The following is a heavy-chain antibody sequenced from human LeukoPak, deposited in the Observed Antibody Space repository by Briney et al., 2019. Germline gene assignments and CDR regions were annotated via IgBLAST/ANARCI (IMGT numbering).Heavy chain of an antibody. J-gene: IGHJ5*02. Sequence: SETLSLTCTVSGGSISSGDYYWSWIRQPPGKGLEWIGYTYYSGSTYYNPSLKSRVTISVDTSKNQFSLKLSSVTAADTAVYYCARESSGSYWFDPWGQGTLVTVSS. V-gene: IGHV4-30-4*01. D-gene: IGHD3-10*01. CDR2: TYYSGST. CDR3: ARESSGSYWFDP. CDR1: GGSISSGDYY.